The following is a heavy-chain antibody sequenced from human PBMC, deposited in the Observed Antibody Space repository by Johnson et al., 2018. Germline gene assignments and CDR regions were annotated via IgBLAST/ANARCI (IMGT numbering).Heavy chain of an antibody. CDR1: GFTFSNYA. CDR2: IQCDGSEK. J-gene: IGHJ6*03. V-gene: IGHV3-30*02. CDR3: AKDSRWFGGSYYDHYCYLDA. Sequence: QVQLVESGGGLIQPGGSLRLSCAASGFTFSNYAMHWVRQAPATGLEWVADIQCDGSEKYYVDSVKGRFTISRDNFKNTLYLQMNSLRPEDTAVYYCAKDSRWFGGSYYDHYCYLDAWGKGTTVTVSS. D-gene: IGHD1-26*01.